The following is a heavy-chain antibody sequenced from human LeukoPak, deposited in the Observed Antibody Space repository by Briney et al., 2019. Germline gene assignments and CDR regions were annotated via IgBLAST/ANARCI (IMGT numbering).Heavy chain of an antibody. J-gene: IGHJ2*01. Sequence: GGSLRLSCAGSGFTFSSYEMNWVRQAPGKGLEWVSGISGSGVGTYYKDSVKGRFTISRDNSKDTLYLQMNSLRAEDTAVYYCAKRAMWDLYWYFDLWGRGTLVTVSS. CDR1: GFTFSSYE. CDR2: ISGSGVGT. V-gene: IGHV3-23*01. CDR3: AKRAMWDLYWYFDL. D-gene: IGHD1-26*01.